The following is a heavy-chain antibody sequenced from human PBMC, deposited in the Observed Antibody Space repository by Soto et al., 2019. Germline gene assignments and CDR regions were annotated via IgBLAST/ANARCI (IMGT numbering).Heavy chain of an antibody. J-gene: IGHJ5*02. Sequence: GGSLRLSCAASGFTFSSYEMNWVRQAPGKGLEEIATISSTGSTPYYADSVKGRCTISRDNAQNSLYLEMNNLRAEDTAVYYCARGQQLVANWLDPWRQGILITVSS. D-gene: IGHD6-6*01. CDR3: ARGQQLVANWLDP. CDR2: ISSTGSTP. V-gene: IGHV3-48*03. CDR1: GFTFSSYE.